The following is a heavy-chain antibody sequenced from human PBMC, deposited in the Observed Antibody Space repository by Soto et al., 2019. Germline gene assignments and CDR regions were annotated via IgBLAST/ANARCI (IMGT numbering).Heavy chain of an antibody. CDR1: GGTFSSYA. CDR3: ARDSPLFVTTVYYHNGMVV. CDR2: IIPIFGTA. D-gene: IGHD4-17*01. Sequence: SVKVSCKASGGTFSSYAISWVRQAPGQGLEWMGGIIPIFGTANYAQKFQGRVTITADESTSTAYMELSSLRSEDTAVYYCARDSPLFVTTVYYHNGMVVCGQGTTVSVFS. V-gene: IGHV1-69*13. J-gene: IGHJ6*02.